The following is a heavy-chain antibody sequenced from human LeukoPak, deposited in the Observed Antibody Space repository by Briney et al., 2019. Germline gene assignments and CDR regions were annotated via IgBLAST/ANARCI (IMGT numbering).Heavy chain of an antibody. D-gene: IGHD4-23*01. CDR1: GFTVSSNY. CDR3: ARLVTGTTVINSGWFDP. J-gene: IGHJ5*02. V-gene: IGHV3-66*04. Sequence: GGSLRLSCAASGFTVSSNYMTWVRQAPGKGLEWASVIYSGGNTYYADSVKGRVSISRDNSKNTVYLQMNSLRAEDTAVYYCARLVTGTTVINSGWFDPWGQGTLVTVSS. CDR2: IYSGGNT.